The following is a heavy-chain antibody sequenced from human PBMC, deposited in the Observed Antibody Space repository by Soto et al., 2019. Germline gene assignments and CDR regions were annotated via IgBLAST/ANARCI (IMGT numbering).Heavy chain of an antibody. V-gene: IGHV4-34*01. CDR2: INHSGST. Sequence: SETLSLTCAVYGGSFSGYYWSWIRQPPGKGLEWIGEINHSGSTNYNPSLKSRVTISVDTSKNQFSLKLSSVTAADTAVYYCARGGDIVVVPAARRWTTHRYDYWGQGTLVTVSS. CDR3: ARGGDIVVVPAARRWTTHRYDY. CDR1: GGSFSGYY. J-gene: IGHJ4*02. D-gene: IGHD2-2*01.